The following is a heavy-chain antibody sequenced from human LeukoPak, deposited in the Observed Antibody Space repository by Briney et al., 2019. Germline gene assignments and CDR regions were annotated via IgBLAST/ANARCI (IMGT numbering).Heavy chain of an antibody. CDR2: IYYSGST. D-gene: IGHD5-18*01. CDR3: ARGYSYGSYYFDY. Sequence: PSETLSLTCTVSGGSISSYYWSWIRQPPGKGLEWIGYIYYSGSTNYNPSLKSRVTISADTSKNQFSLKLSSVTAADTAVYYCARGYSYGSYYFDYWGQGTLVTVSS. J-gene: IGHJ4*02. V-gene: IGHV4-59*01. CDR1: GGSISSYY.